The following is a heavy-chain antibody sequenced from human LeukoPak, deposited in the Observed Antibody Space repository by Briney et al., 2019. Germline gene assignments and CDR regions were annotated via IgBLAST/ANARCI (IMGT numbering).Heavy chain of an antibody. D-gene: IGHD5-24*01. Sequence: GGSLRLSCAASGFTFNSYSMNWVRQTPGKGLEWVSSISSSSGYINYADSVKGRFTVSRDNAKNSLYLQMNSLRAEDTAVYYCARERWLQPDYWGQGILVTVSS. V-gene: IGHV3-21*01. J-gene: IGHJ4*02. CDR2: ISSSSGYI. CDR1: GFTFNSYS. CDR3: ARERWLQPDY.